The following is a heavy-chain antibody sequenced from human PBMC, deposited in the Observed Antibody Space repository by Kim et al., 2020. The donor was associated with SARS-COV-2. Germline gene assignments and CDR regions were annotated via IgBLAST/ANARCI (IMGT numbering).Heavy chain of an antibody. J-gene: IGHJ5*02. V-gene: IGHV5-51*01. Sequence: GESLKISCKGSGYSFTSYCIGWVRQMPGKGLEWMGIIYPGDSDTRYSPSFQGQVTISADKSISTAYLQWSSLKASDTAMYYCARRAYYDSSGYNWFEPWGQGTLVTVSS. D-gene: IGHD3-22*01. CDR2: IYPGDSDT. CDR1: GYSFTSYC. CDR3: ARRAYYDSSGYNWFEP.